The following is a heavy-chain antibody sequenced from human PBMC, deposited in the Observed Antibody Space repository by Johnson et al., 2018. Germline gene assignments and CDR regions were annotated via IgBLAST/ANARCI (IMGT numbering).Heavy chain of an antibody. D-gene: IGHD3-22*01. V-gene: IGHV3-30*03. CDR2: KSHDGISK. J-gene: IGHJ3*02. Sequence: QVQLVQSGGGVVQPGRSLRLSCAASGSIFSGYVMHWVRQAPGKGLEWVALKSHDGISKQYGDSVKDRFTISRDDSKNTRYLEMNRLRVEDTAVYYCAGEGDSSGRAGIFDMWGQGTMVTVSS. CDR3: AGEGDSSGRAGIFDM. CDR1: GSIFSGYV.